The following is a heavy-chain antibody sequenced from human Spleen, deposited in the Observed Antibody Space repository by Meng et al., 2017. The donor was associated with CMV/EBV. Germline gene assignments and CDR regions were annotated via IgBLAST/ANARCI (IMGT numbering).Heavy chain of an antibody. CDR2: IDNNDGRST. CDR1: GFTVRNYW. J-gene: IGHJ4*02. CDR3: ARGVAESLGWEMGY. V-gene: IGHV3-74*01. Sequence: EVQLVDSGGTLVQPGGSLRISCGVSGFTVRNYWMHWVRQRSGKGLEWVSRIDNNDGRSTSYADSVRGRFTISRDNAKNTLYLQMDSLRVEDTAVYYCARGVAESLGWEMGYWGQGTLVTVSS. D-gene: IGHD1-26*01.